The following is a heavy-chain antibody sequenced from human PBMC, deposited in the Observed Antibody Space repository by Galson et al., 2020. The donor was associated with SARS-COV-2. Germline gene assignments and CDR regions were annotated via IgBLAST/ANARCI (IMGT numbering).Heavy chain of an antibody. CDR1: GGSITSDGSY. D-gene: IGHD1-26*01. CDR2: IFYSGFT. V-gene: IGHV4-31*03. J-gene: IGHJ4*02. CDR3: ASGLGGDY. Sequence: SETLSLTCTVSGGSITSDGSYWSWIRQHPGKGLEWIGYIFYSGFTYYNPSLRSRVTMSLDTSKNRFSLKLNSVTAADTAVYYCASGLGGDYWGQGTLVTVSS.